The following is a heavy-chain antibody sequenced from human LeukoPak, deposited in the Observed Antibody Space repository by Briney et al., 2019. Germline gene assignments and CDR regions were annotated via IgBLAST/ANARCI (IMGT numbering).Heavy chain of an antibody. J-gene: IGHJ4*02. CDR2: INHSGST. CDR1: GGSFSGYY. Sequence: SETLSLTCAVYGGSFSGYYWSWIRQPPGKGLEWIGEINHSGSTNYNPSLKSRVTISVDTSKNQFSLKLSSVTAADTAVYYCARGAPRKYYDILTGYYMSYYFDYWGQGTLVTVSS. CDR3: ARGAPRKYYDILTGYYMSYYFDY. D-gene: IGHD3-9*01. V-gene: IGHV4-34*01.